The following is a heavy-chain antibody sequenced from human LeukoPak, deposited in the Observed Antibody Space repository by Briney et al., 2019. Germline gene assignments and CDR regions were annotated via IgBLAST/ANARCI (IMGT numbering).Heavy chain of an antibody. CDR1: GGSISSYY. J-gene: IGHJ4*02. V-gene: IGHV4-4*07. D-gene: IGHD2-2*01. CDR2: MYTSGST. CDR3: ARVSRVPAAYFDY. Sequence: SETLTLTCTVSGGSISSYYWTWIRQPAGKGLEWIGRMYTSGSTNYNPSLKSRVTMSIDTSKNQFSLKLSSVTAADTAVYYCARVSRVPAAYFDYWGQGTLVTVSS.